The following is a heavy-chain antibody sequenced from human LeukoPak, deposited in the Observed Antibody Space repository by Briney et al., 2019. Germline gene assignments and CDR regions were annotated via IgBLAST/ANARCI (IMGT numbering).Heavy chain of an antibody. CDR3: ARRAYYDTSGYYPASGYFDL. J-gene: IGHJ2*01. Sequence: PSETLSLTCTVSGGSIFSYYFNWIRQPPGKGLEWIGYIYSNGITNYNPSLRSRGTISIATSKNQFSLRLRPVTAADTAIYYCARRAYYDTSGYYPASGYFDLWGRGTLVTVSS. CDR2: IYSNGIT. CDR1: GGSIFSYY. V-gene: IGHV4-4*08. D-gene: IGHD3-22*01.